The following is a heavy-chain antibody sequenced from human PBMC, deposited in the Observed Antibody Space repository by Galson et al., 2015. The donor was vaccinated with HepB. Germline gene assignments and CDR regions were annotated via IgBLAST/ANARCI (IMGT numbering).Heavy chain of an antibody. CDR3: ATYYYDSSGYPY. Sequence: SLTCTVSGGSISSSSYYWGWIRQPPGKGLEWIGSIYYSGSTYYNPSLKSRVTISVDTSKDQFSLKLSSVTAADTAVYYCATYYYDSSGYPYWGQGTLVTVSS. CDR2: IYYSGST. V-gene: IGHV4-39*01. J-gene: IGHJ4*02. D-gene: IGHD3-22*01. CDR1: GGSISSSSYY.